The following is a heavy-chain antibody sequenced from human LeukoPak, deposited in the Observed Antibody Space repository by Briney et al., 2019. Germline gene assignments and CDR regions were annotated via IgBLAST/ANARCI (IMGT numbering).Heavy chain of an antibody. D-gene: IGHD6-19*01. J-gene: IGHJ6*03. V-gene: IGHV4-31*03. CDR2: IYHSGST. CDR3: ARGGSSGWSLYYYYYMDV. CDR1: GGSISSGDYY. Sequence: SQTLSLTCTVSGGSISSGDYYWTWIRQHPGKGLEWIGYIYHSGSTYYNPSLKSRVTISVDRSKNQFSLKLSSVTAADTAVYYCARGGSSGWSLYYYYYMDVWGKGTTVTVSS.